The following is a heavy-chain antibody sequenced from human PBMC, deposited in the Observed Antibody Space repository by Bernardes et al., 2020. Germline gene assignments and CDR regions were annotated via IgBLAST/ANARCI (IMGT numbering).Heavy chain of an antibody. J-gene: IGHJ5*02. CDR1: GYTFTGYY. V-gene: IGHV1-2*06. D-gene: IGHD5-12*01. Sequence: ASVKVSCKASGYTFTGYYMHWVRQAPGQGLEWMGRINPNSGGTNYAQKFQGRVTMTRDTSISTAYMELSRLRSDDTAVYYCAREANREYSGYEEGWFDPWGQGTLVTVSS. CDR2: INPNSGGT. CDR3: AREANREYSGYEEGWFDP.